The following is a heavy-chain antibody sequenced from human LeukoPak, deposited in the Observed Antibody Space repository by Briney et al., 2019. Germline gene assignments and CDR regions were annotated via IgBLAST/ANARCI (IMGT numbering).Heavy chain of an antibody. CDR2: IVGSGSST. D-gene: IGHD3-9*01. Sequence: GASLRLSCAASGFTFSNYAMSWVRLAPGKGLEWVSAIVGSGSSTYYADSVKGRFTISRDNSKNTLYLQLNRLRAEDTAVYYCAKWGDYDILTGYYDSDYWGQGTLVTVSS. J-gene: IGHJ4*02. V-gene: IGHV3-23*01. CDR1: GFTFSNYA. CDR3: AKWGDYDILTGYYDSDY.